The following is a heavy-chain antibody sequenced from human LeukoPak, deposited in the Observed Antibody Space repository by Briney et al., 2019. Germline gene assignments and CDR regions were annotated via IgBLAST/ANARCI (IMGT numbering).Heavy chain of an antibody. V-gene: IGHV3-33*01. J-gene: IGHJ4*02. D-gene: IGHD2-15*01. CDR3: ARDLRYCSGGSCQFDY. Sequence: PGGSLRLSCAASGFTFSSYGMHWVRQAPGKGLEWVAVIWYDGGNKYYADSVKGRFTISRDNSKNTLYLQMNSLRAEDTAVYYCARDLRYCSGGSCQFDYWGQGTLVTVSS. CDR2: IWYDGGNK. CDR1: GFTFSSYG.